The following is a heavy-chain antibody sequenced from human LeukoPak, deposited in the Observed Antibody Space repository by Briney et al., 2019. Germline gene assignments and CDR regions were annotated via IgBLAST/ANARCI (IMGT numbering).Heavy chain of an antibody. D-gene: IGHD3-3*01. Sequence: HGESLRISCKGSGYTFSSYWIGWVRQMPGKGLEWMGIIYPGDSDIRYSPSLQGQVTISVDTSIGTAYLQWSSLKASDTAIYYCARQNDFRLDYWGQGTLVTVSS. CDR1: GYTFSSYW. V-gene: IGHV5-51*01. CDR2: IYPGDSDI. J-gene: IGHJ4*02. CDR3: ARQNDFRLDY.